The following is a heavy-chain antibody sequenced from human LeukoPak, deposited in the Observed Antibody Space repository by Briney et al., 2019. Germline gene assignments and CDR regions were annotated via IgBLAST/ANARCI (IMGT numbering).Heavy chain of an antibody. CDR3: ARAPGYGAAYYFDY. CDR2: ISSSSSYI. J-gene: IGHJ4*02. D-gene: IGHD1-1*01. V-gene: IGHV3-21*01. Sequence: GGSLRLSCAASGFTFSSYSMNWVRQAPGKGLEWVSSISSSSSYIYYADSVKGRFTISRDNAKNSLYLQMNSLRAEDTAVYYCARAPGYGAAYYFDYWGQGTLVTVSS. CDR1: GFTFSSYS.